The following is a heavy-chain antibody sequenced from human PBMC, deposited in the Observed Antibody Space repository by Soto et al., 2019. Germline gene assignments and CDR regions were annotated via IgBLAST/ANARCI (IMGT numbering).Heavy chain of an antibody. V-gene: IGHV3-23*01. CDR2: ISGRGENT. CDR1: GFTFSVFA. D-gene: IGHD7-27*01. CDR3: AKDRGTGDYGVNAVDI. Sequence: EVQLLESGGGLVQPGGSLRLSCAASGFTFSVFAMSWVRQAPGKGLELVSTISGRGENTYYADSVKGRFTISRDNSKNPLKKQMNSLRGEDTAVYYCAKDRGTGDYGVNAVDIWGQGTMVTVAS. J-gene: IGHJ3*02.